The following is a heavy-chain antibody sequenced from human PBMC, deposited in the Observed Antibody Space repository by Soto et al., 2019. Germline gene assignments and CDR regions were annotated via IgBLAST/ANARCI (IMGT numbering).Heavy chain of an antibody. V-gene: IGHV3-23*01. CDR2: ISGSGGTT. CDR3: AKDSWAIFGVPAGEYYAMDV. CDR1: GLAFRSYA. Sequence: GGSLRLSCAASGLAFRSYAMSWVRQAPGQGLEWVSAISGSGGTTYYSDSVKGRFTISRDNSKNTVYLQMNDLRVEDAAEYFCAKDSWAIFGVPAGEYYAMDVWGQGTTVTVSS. J-gene: IGHJ6*02. D-gene: IGHD3-3*01.